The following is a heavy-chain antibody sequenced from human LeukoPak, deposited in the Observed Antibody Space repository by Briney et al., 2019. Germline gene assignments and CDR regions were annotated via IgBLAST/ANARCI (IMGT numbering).Heavy chain of an antibody. D-gene: IGHD3-22*01. CDR1: GGSISSYY. CDR3: ARQSLDGSGYLPFDY. J-gene: IGHJ4*02. CDR2: IYYGGST. V-gene: IGHV4-59*08. Sequence: PSETLSLTCTVSGGSISSYYRSWIRQPPGKGLEWIGYIYYGGSTNYNPSLKSRVAISVDTSKNQFSLKLSSVTAADTAVYYCARQSLDGSGYLPFDYWGQGTLVTVSS.